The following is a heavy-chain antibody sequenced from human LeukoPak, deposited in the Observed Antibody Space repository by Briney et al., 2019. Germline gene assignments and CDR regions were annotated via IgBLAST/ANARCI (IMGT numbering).Heavy chain of an antibody. CDR3: ARDRDYSYFDY. D-gene: IGHD2-15*01. V-gene: IGHV3-11*01. J-gene: IGHJ4*02. Sequence: PGGSLRLSCAATGFTFSDYYMSWIRQAPGNGLEWVSYISSSGSTIYYADPVKGRFTISRDNAKNSLYLQMNSLRAEDTAVYYCARDRDYSYFDYWGQGTLVTVSS. CDR2: ISSSGSTI. CDR1: GFTFSDYY.